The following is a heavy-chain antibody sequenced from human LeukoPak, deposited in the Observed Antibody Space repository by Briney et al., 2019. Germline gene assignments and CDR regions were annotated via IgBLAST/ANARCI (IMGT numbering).Heavy chain of an antibody. V-gene: IGHV6-1*01. J-gene: IGHJ1*01. CDR1: GDSVSSKSAA. Sequence: SQTLSLTCAISGDSVSSKSAAWNWIRQSPSRGLEWLGRTFYRSKWNNEYAVSLKGRITITPDISKSQCSLQLNSVTPEDTAVYYCAILGPAADCWGQGTLVTVSS. D-gene: IGHD3/OR15-3a*01. CDR2: TFYRSKWNN. CDR3: AILGPAADC.